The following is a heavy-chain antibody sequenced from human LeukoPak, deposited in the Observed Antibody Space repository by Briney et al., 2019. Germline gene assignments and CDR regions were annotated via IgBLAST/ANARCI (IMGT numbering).Heavy chain of an antibody. J-gene: IGHJ4*02. V-gene: IGHV3-23*01. CDR2: ISGSGGST. CDR3: AKDKGSGSYFDY. D-gene: IGHD1-26*01. CDR1: GFTFSSYA. Sequence: PGGSLRLSCAGTGFTFSSYAMSWVRQAPGKGLEWVSAISGSGGSTYYADSVRGRFTISRDNSKNTLYLQMNSLRAEDSAVYYCAKDKGSGSYFDYWGQGTLVTVSS.